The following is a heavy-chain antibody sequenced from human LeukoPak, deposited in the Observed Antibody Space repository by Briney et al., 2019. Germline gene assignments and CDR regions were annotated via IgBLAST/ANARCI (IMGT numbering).Heavy chain of an antibody. CDR1: GYTFTSYG. V-gene: IGHV1-18*01. Sequence: ASVKVSCKASGYTFTSYGISWVRQAPGQGLEWMGWISAYNGNTNYAQKLQGRVTMTRDTSTSTVYMEMRSLRSDDTAVYYCARDRFLAVTTNPFDSWGQGTLVTVSS. D-gene: IGHD4-17*01. CDR3: ARDRFLAVTTNPFDS. J-gene: IGHJ4*02. CDR2: ISAYNGNT.